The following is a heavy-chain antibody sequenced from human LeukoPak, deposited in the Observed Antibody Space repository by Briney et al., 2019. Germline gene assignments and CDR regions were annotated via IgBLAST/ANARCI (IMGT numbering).Heavy chain of an antibody. D-gene: IGHD6-13*01. V-gene: IGHV1-69*06. CDR2: IIPIFGTA. CDR3: ARDRYSSSWPNWFDP. Sequence: GASVKVSCKASGGTFSSHAISWVRQAPGQGLEWMGGIIPIFGTANYAQKFQGRVTITADKSTSTAYMELSSLRSEDTAVYYCARDRYSSSWPNWFDPWGQGTLVTVSS. J-gene: IGHJ5*02. CDR1: GGTFSSHA.